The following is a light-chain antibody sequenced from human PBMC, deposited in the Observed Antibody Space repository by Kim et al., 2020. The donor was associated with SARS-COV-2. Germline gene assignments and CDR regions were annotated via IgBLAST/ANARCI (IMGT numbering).Light chain of an antibody. Sequence: QFVLTQPPSASGTPGQRVNLSCSGSSANIGSNYIYWYQQLPGTAPKLLTYRNNQRPSGVPDRFSGSKSGTSASLAISGLRAEDEADYYCATWDDSLSGWVFGGGTKLTVL. CDR2: RNN. CDR3: ATWDDSLSGWV. V-gene: IGLV1-47*01. CDR1: SANIGSNY. J-gene: IGLJ3*02.